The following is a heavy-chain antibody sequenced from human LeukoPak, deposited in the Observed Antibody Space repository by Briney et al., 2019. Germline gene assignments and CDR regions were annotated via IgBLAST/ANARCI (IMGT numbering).Heavy chain of an antibody. Sequence: SVKVSCKACGGTFSTFALSWVRQAPGQGLDWMGGIIPILSTANYAQKFQGRVTIPADESTSTAYMELSSIRSEDTAVYYCATSPTGDSPGYWGQGTLVTVSS. V-gene: IGHV1-69*01. CDR3: ATSPTGDSPGY. CDR2: IIPILSTA. CDR1: GGTFSTFA. J-gene: IGHJ4*02. D-gene: IGHD2-21*02.